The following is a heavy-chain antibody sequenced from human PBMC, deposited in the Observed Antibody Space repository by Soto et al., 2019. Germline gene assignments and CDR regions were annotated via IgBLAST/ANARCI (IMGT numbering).Heavy chain of an antibody. CDR3: ARDNPGVVPFDY. V-gene: IGHV3-33*01. Sequence: GGSLRLSCAASGFTFSSYGMHWVRQAPGKGLEWVAVIWYDGSNKYYADSVKGRFTISRDNSKNTLYLQMNSLRAEDTAVYYCARDNPGVVPFDYWGQGTLVTVS. CDR2: IWYDGSNK. CDR1: GFTFSSYG. D-gene: IGHD3-3*01. J-gene: IGHJ4*02.